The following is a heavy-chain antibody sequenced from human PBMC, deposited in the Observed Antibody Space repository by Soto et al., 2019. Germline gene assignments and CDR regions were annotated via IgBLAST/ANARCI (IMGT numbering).Heavy chain of an antibody. CDR3: ARGRYCLTGRCFPNWFDS. D-gene: IGHD2-15*01. V-gene: IGHV4-30-4*01. CDR2: IYKSTTT. J-gene: IGHJ5*01. Sequence: SETLSLTXSVSGDSISTVDYFWAWIRQPPGQALEYIGYIYKSTTTYYNPSFESRVAISLDTSKSQFSLNVTSVTAADTAVYFCARGRYCLTGRCFPNWFDSWGQG. CDR1: GDSISTVDYF.